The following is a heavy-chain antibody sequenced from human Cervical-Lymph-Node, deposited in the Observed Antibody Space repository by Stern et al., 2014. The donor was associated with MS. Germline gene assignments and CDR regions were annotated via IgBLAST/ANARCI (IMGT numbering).Heavy chain of an antibody. Sequence: QVQLVESGPEVKKPGASVMVSCKTSGYTFTNYYIHWVRQAPGQGLEWMGIINPNGSVTESAKKFQDRLTITSDTSTTTVYMRLISLTSEDTAMYYCTRAVGGVGREWGQGTLVFVSS. CDR3: TRAVGGVGRE. J-gene: IGHJ4*02. V-gene: IGHV1-46*01. D-gene: IGHD3-16*01. CDR2: INPNGSVT. CDR1: GYTFTNYY.